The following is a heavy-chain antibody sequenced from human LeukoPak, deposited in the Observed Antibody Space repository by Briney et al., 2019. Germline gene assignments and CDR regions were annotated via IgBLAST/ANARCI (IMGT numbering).Heavy chain of an antibody. J-gene: IGHJ4*02. CDR3: ARDSYYYDSSGRRRLDY. Sequence: PSETLSLTCAVYGGSFSGYYWSWIRQPPGKGLEWIGEINHSGSTNYNPSLKSRVTMSVDTSKNQFSLKLSSVTAADTAVYYCARDSYYYDSSGRRRLDYWGQGTLVTVSS. CDR1: GGSFSGYY. V-gene: IGHV4-34*01. D-gene: IGHD3-22*01. CDR2: INHSGST.